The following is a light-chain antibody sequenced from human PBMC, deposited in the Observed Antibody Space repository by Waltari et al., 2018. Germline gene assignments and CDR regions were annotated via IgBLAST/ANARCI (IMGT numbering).Light chain of an antibody. CDR1: QSISSW. Sequence: DIQMTQSPSTLSASVGDRVTITCRASQSISSWLAWYQQKPGKAPKLLIHKASSLESGVPSRFSGSGSGTEFTLTISSLQPDDFATYYCQQYNRYSGFGQGTNVELK. V-gene: IGKV1-5*03. J-gene: IGKJ1*01. CDR3: QQYNRYSG. CDR2: KAS.